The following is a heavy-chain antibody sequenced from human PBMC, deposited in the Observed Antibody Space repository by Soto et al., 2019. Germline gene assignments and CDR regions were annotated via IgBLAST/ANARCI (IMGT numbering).Heavy chain of an antibody. J-gene: IGHJ5*02. CDR2: IKQDGSEK. D-gene: IGHD1-26*01. CDR1: GLTFTNYW. Sequence: EVQLVDSGGGLVQPGGSLRLSCVASGLTFTNYWMTWVRQAPGKGLEWVANIKQDGSEKYYVDSVKGRFTISRDDAENSLYLQMNNLRAEDTAVYYCTRIRAKFDTWGQGTPVTVSS. CDR3: TRIRAKFDT. V-gene: IGHV3-7*01.